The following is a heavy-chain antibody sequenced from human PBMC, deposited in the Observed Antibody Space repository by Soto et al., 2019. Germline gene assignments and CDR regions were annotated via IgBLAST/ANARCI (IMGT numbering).Heavy chain of an antibody. Sequence: GASVKVSCKASGYTFTSYGISWVRQAPGQGLEWMGWISAYNSNTNYAQKLQGRVTMTTDTSTSTAYMELRSLRSDDTAVYYCARDKGRYCTNGVCYTGHWGQGTLVTVSS. J-gene: IGHJ4*02. CDR1: GYTFTSYG. V-gene: IGHV1-18*01. CDR2: ISAYNSNT. D-gene: IGHD2-8*01. CDR3: ARDKGRYCTNGVCYTGH.